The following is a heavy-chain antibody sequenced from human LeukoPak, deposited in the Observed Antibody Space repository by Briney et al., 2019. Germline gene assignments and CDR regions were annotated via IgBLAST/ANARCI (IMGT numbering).Heavy chain of an antibody. V-gene: IGHV3-9*01. CDR2: ISWNSGSI. CDR1: GFTFDDYA. D-gene: IGHD6-13*01. Sequence: GRSLRLSCAASGFTFDDYAMQWVRQAPGKGLEWVSGISWNSGSIGYADSVKGRFTISRDNAKNSLYLQMNSLRAEDTALYYCAKDTGSSSWYNWFDPWGQGTLVTVSS. CDR3: AKDTGSSSWYNWFDP. J-gene: IGHJ5*02.